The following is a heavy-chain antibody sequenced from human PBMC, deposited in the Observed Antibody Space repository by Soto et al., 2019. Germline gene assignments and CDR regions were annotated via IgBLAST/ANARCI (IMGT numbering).Heavy chain of an antibody. D-gene: IGHD3-3*01. Sequence: PSETLSLTCAVYGGSFSGYYCSWIRQPPGKGLEWIGEINHSGSTNYNPSLKSRVTISVDTSKNQFSLKLSSVTAADTAVYYCARTPAYDFWSGYHFDYWGQGTLVTVSS. CDR3: ARTPAYDFWSGYHFDY. V-gene: IGHV4-34*01. CDR1: GGSFSGYY. J-gene: IGHJ4*02. CDR2: INHSGST.